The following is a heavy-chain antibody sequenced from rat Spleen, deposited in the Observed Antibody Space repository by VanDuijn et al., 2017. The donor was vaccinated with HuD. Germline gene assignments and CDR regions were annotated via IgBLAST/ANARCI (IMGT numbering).Heavy chain of an antibody. CDR2: ISYDGSST. Sequence: EVQLVESDGGLVQPGRSLKLSCAAAGFSFSDYYMAWVRQAPTKGLEWVAMISYDGSSTYYRDSVKGRFTISRDNAKSTLNLQMDSLRSEDTATYYCARLYSTYINGDVMDAWGQGASVTVSS. V-gene: IGHV5-29*01. CDR3: ARLYSTYINGDVMDA. J-gene: IGHJ4*01. D-gene: IGHD1-2*01. CDR1: GFSFSDYY.